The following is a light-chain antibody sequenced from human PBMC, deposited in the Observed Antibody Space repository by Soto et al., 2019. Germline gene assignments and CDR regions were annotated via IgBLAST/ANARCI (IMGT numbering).Light chain of an antibody. V-gene: IGKV3-15*01. CDR1: QSIDGN. CDR3: QQYNNWPIT. J-gene: IGKJ5*01. Sequence: EIVLTQPPATLSVSPGEGATLSCRASQSIDGNLAWYQQRPGQAPRLLINAASTRATGVPARFSGSGSGTDFTLTISSLQSEDFAVYYCQQYNNWPITFGQGTRLEIK. CDR2: AAS.